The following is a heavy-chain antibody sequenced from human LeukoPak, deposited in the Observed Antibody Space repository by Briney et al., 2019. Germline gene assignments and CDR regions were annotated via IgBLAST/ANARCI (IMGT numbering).Heavy chain of an antibody. CDR1: GGSFSGYY. D-gene: IGHD3-3*01. J-gene: IGHJ4*02. Sequence: SETLSLTCAVYGGSFSGYYWSWIRQPPGKGLEWIGEINHSGSTNYNPSLKSRVTISVDTSKNQFSLKLSSVTAADTAVYYCARVAREYYDFWSGYSNLPYYFDYWGQGTLVTVSS. CDR3: ARVAREYYDFWSGYSNLPYYFDY. CDR2: INHSGST. V-gene: IGHV4-34*01.